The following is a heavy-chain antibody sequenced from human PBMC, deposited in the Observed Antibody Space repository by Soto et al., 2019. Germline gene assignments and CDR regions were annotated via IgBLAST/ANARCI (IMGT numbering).Heavy chain of an antibody. D-gene: IGHD3-16*01. J-gene: IGHJ6*02. V-gene: IGHV2-26*01. CDR2: IFSNDEK. CDR1: GFSLSNARMG. Sequence: QVTLKESGPVLVKPTETLTLTCTVSGFSLSNARMGVSWIRKPPGKALECLAHIFSNDEKSYSTSLKSRLTVSNDTSKRQVVLTMTIIDPVDTATDYCARTYYYDYVWGSYPPDVWGQGTTVTVSS. CDR3: ARTYYYDYVWGSYPPDV.